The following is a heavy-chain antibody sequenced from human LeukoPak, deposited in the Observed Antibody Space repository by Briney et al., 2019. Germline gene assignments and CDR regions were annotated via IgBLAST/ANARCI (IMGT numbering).Heavy chain of an antibody. Sequence: GGSLRFSGAASGFTFCSYAMSWVGQAPGKGLEWVSAISGSGGSTYYADSVKGRFTISRANSKNTLYLQMNSLRAEATAGYYCAKGTEYGCNWGQGTLVTVSS. J-gene: IGHJ4*02. CDR3: AKGTEYGCN. D-gene: IGHD2/OR15-2a*01. V-gene: IGHV3-23*01. CDR2: ISGSGGST. CDR1: GFTFCSYA.